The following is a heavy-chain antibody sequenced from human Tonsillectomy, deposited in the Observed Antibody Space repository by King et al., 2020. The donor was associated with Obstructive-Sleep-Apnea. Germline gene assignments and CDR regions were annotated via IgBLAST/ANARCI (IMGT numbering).Heavy chain of an antibody. CDR2: IYWDDDK. V-gene: IGHV2-5*02. Sequence: ITLKESGPTLVKPTQTLTLTCTFSGFSFSTSAVGVGWIRQPPGKALEWLALIYWDDDKRYSPSLKTRLTITKDTSKKQVVLTMTNMDPVDTATYFCVHSDRILFDYWGQGTLVTVSS. J-gene: IGHJ4*02. D-gene: IGHD2-15*01. CDR3: VHSDRILFDY. CDR1: GFSFSTSAVG.